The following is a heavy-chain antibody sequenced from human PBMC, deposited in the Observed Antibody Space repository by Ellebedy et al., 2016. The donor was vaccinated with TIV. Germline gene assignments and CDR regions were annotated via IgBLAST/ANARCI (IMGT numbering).Heavy chain of an antibody. J-gene: IGHJ4*02. CDR2: VSFDGSNK. D-gene: IGHD3-16*02. V-gene: IGHV3-30*01. CDR3: ASPTVGWGELSGFDY. Sequence: PWGSLRLSCAASGFTFSSCAMHRVRQAPGKGLEWVAVVSFDGSNKYYADSVKGRFTISRDNSKSTLYLQMNRLRADDTAVYYCASPTVGWGELSGFDYWGQGTLVTVSS. CDR1: GFTFSSCA.